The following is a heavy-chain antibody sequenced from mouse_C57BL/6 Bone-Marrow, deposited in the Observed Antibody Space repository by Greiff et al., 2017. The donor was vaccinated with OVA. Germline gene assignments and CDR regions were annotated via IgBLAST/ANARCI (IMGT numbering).Heavy chain of an antibody. Sequence: QVQLQQPGAELVMPGASVKLSCKASGYTFTSYWMHWVKQRPGQGLEWIGAIDPSDSYTNYNQKFKGKSTLTVDKSSSTAYMQLSSLTSEDSAVYDCARSGSNYGYYAMDYWGQGTSVTVSS. D-gene: IGHD2-5*01. CDR3: ARSGSNYGYYAMDY. J-gene: IGHJ4*01. CDR1: GYTFTSYW. CDR2: IDPSDSYT. V-gene: IGHV1-69*01.